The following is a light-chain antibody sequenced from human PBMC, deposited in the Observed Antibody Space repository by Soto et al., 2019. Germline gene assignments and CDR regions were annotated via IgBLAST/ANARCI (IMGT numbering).Light chain of an antibody. V-gene: IGKV3-11*01. CDR3: QQRSNWPPIT. Sequence: EIVMAQSPATLSVSPGEIATLSCRASQSVSSNLAWYQKKPGQAPRLIIYGASTRATGIPDRFSGSGSGTDFTLTISSLEPEDLAVYDGQQRSNWPPITGGQGTRLEIK. CDR2: GAS. CDR1: QSVSSN. J-gene: IGKJ5*01.